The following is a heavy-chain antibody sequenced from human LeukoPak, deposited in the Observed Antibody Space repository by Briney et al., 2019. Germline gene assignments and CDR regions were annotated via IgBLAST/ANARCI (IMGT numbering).Heavy chain of an antibody. J-gene: IGHJ5*02. CDR1: GGSISSYY. D-gene: IGHD2-15*01. CDR2: IYYSGST. CDR3: ARDRSYNWFDP. Sequence: SETLSLTCTVSGGSISSYYWSWIRQPPGKGLEWIGYIYYSGSTNYNPSLKSRVTISVDTSKNQFSLQLNSVTPEDTAVYYCARDRSYNWFDPWGQGTLVTVSS. V-gene: IGHV4-59*12.